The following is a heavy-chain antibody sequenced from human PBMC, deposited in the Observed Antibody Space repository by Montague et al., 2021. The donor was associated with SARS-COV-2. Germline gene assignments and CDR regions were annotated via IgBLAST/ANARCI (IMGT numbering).Heavy chain of an antibody. D-gene: IGHD6-19*01. CDR1: GGSISGYY. CDR3: ARHRRFGVPVAGGAYFDH. Sequence: SETLSLTCSVSGGSISGYYLTETVKAPGKGVAELGNICLNGSHYHNSYSKGRVIISVDTSTNQLSLRLTSVSAADSAKYFCARHRRFGVPVAGGAYFDHWG. V-gene: IGHV4-59*08. CDR2: ICLNGSH. J-gene: IGHJ4*01.